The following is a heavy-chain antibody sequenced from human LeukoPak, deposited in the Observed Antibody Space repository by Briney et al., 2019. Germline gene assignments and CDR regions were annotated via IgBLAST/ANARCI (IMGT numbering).Heavy chain of an antibody. V-gene: IGHV3-53*05. CDR3: AKGLGRYYYGSGSYSGVDY. CDR2: TYTGGST. J-gene: IGHJ4*02. D-gene: IGHD3-10*01. Sequence: GGSLRLSCAASGFTVSTNYMSWVRQAPGKGLEWVSVTYTGGSTYYADSVKGRFTISRDNSKNTLYLQMNSLRAEDTAVYYCAKGLGRYYYGSGSYSGVDYWGQGTLVTVSS. CDR1: GFTVSTNY.